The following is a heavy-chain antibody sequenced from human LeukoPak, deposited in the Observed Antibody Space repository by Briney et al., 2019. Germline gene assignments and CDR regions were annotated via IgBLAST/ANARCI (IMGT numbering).Heavy chain of an antibody. D-gene: IGHD3-3*01. CDR3: ARQNDFRLDY. V-gene: IGHV5-51*01. Sequence: GESLKISCKGSGYTFSSYWIGWVRQMPGKGLEWMGITYPGDSDTRYSPSLQGQVTISVDTSIGTAYPQWSSLKASDTAIYYCARQNDFRLDYWGQGTLVTVSS. CDR2: TYPGDSDT. J-gene: IGHJ4*02. CDR1: GYTFSSYW.